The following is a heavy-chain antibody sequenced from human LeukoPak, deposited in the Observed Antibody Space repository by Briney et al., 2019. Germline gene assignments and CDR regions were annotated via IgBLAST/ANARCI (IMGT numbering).Heavy chain of an antibody. CDR3: ARDEGDDYVWGSYRRPFDY. CDR1: GFTFSSYA. J-gene: IGHJ4*02. D-gene: IGHD3-16*02. CDR2: ISSSSSYI. V-gene: IGHV3-21*01. Sequence: GGSLRLSCAASGFTFSSYAMSWVRQAPGKGLEWVSSISSSSSYIYYADSVKGRFTISRDNAKNSLYLQMNSLRAEDTAVYYCARDEGDDYVWGSYRRPFDYWGQGTLVTVSS.